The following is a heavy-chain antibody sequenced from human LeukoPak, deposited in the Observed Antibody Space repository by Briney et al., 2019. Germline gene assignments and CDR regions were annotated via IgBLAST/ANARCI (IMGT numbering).Heavy chain of an antibody. CDR2: IKQDGSEK. D-gene: IGHD6-13*01. Sequence: GGSLRLSCAASGFTFSSYWMSWVRQAPGKGLEWVANIKQDGSEKYYVDSVKGRFTISRDNAKNSLYLQMNSLRAEDTAVYYCARDWIWIAAAGTGAFDIWGQGTMVTVSS. CDR3: ARDWIWIAAAGTGAFDI. V-gene: IGHV3-7*01. J-gene: IGHJ3*02. CDR1: GFTFSSYW.